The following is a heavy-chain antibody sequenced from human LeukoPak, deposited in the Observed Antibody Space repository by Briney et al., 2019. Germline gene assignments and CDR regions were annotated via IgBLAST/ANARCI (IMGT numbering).Heavy chain of an antibody. CDR1: GFTFSSYA. CDR2: LSRSGENI. V-gene: IGHV3-23*01. J-gene: IGHJ3*01. Sequence: GGSLRLSCAASGFTFSSYAMSWVRQAPGKGLEWVSALSRSGENIYYADSVKGRFTVSRDNPNNTLSLQMSSLRVEDTAVYFCAKEVGAYGDHAFDAWGQGAMVIVSS. CDR3: AKEVGAYGDHAFDA. D-gene: IGHD4-17*01.